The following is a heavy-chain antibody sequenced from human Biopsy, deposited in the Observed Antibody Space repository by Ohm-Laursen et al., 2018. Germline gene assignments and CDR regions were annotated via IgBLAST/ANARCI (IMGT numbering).Heavy chain of an antibody. CDR1: GGTFSNYA. Sequence: SVKVSCKASGGTFSNYAISWVRQAPGEGLEWMGGIIAVSGLVNYAPKFQGGVSITADKSTTTAYMELSNLKSGDTAVYYCATPFQYYDSWGGYPPFDHWGQGTLVTVSS. D-gene: IGHD3-3*01. CDR3: ATPFQYYDSWGGYPPFDH. V-gene: IGHV1-69*10. J-gene: IGHJ4*02. CDR2: IIAVSGLV.